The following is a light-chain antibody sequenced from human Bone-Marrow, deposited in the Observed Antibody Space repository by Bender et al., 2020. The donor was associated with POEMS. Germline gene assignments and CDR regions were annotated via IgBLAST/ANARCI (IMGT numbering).Light chain of an antibody. CDR1: GSDVGSHNL. Sequence: QSALTQPASVSGSPGQSITISCTGTGSDVGSHNLVSWYRQHPGKAPKLILYNVNHSPPGVPDHFSGSKSGNTASLTISGLQAEDEADYYCCSFVGSYTLIFGGGTKLTVL. CDR2: NVN. V-gene: IGLV2-23*02. J-gene: IGLJ2*01. CDR3: CSFVGSYTLI.